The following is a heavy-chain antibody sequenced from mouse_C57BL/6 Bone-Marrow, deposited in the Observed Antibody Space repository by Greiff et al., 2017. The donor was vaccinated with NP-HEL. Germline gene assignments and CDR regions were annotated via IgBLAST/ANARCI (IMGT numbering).Heavy chain of an antibody. CDR3: ARRGDYGAYAMDY. CDR2: IYPRDGST. Sequence: VMLVESDAELVKPGASVKISCKVSGYTFTDHTIHWMKQRPEQGLEWIGYIYPRDGSTKYNEKFKGKATLTADKSSSTAYMQLNSLTSEDSAVYFCARRGDYGAYAMDYWGQGTSVTVSS. D-gene: IGHD1-1*01. V-gene: IGHV1-78*01. CDR1: GYTFTDHT. J-gene: IGHJ4*01.